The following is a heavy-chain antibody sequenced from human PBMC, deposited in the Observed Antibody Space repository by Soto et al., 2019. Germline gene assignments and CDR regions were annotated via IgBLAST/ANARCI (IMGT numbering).Heavy chain of an antibody. Sequence: ESGGGVVQPGRSLRLSCAASGFTFKTYGLHWVRQAPGTGLEWVALIWYDGSKKYYADSVKGRFTITRDNSKNTLYLQMNSLRADDTAVYYCARDSCGGDCYSIDYWGQGSLVTVSS. J-gene: IGHJ4*02. CDR2: IWYDGSKK. V-gene: IGHV3-33*01. CDR1: GFTFKTYG. D-gene: IGHD2-21*02. CDR3: ARDSCGGDCYSIDY.